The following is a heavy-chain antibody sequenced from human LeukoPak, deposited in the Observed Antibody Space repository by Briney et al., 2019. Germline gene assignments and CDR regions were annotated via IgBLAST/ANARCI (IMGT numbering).Heavy chain of an antibody. CDR3: VKGYREGDKNFDY. J-gene: IGHJ4*02. D-gene: IGHD5-12*01. CDR2: ISTNGGST. Sequence: AEPLRLSCSASGFTFSTYAMHWLRQAPRRGLEYVSAISTNGGSTYSADPVRGRFPISRDNSKNTLYLQMSSLRAEDTAVYFCVKGYREGDKNFDYWGQGSLVTVSS. CDR1: GFTFSTYA. V-gene: IGHV3-64D*06.